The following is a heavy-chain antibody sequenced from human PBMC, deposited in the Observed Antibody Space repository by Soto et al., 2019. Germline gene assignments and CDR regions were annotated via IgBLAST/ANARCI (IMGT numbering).Heavy chain of an antibody. D-gene: IGHD3-3*01. J-gene: IGHJ3*02. CDR3: ASPARNYDFWSGYSFDI. V-gene: IGHV1-8*01. CDR1: GYTFTSYD. CDR2: MNPNSGNT. Sequence: QVQLVQSGAEVKKPGASVKVSCKASGYTFTSYDINWVRQATGQGLEWMGWMNPNSGNTGYAQKFQGRVPMTRNTSISTAYMELSSLRSEDTAVYYCASPARNYDFWSGYSFDIWGQGTMVTVSS.